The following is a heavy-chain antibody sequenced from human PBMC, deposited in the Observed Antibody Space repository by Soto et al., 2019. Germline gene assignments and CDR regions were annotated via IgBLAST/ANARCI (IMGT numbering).Heavy chain of an antibody. CDR3: VRIRYQLPSAVLWLDP. V-gene: IGHV4-34*01. D-gene: IGHD3-16*01. J-gene: IGHJ5*02. CDR2: INHVGGT. CDR1: GGFLSESY. Sequence: NPSETLSLTCAVSGGFLSESYWTWIRQPPGKGLEWIGEINHVGGTNYNPSLKSRVTMSVDTSQNQFSLRLISVTAADTAMYFCVRIRYQLPSAVLWLDPWGQGTPVTVSS.